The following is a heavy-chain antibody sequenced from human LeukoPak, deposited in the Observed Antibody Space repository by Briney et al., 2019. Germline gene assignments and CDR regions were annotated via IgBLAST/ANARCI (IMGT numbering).Heavy chain of an antibody. CDR2: INPNSGGT. D-gene: IGHD5-18*01. V-gene: IGHV1-2*02. CDR1: GGTFSSYG. Sequence: ASVKVSCKASGGTFSSYGISWVRQAPGQGLEWMGWINPNSGGTNYAQKFQGRVTMTRDTSISTAYMELSRLRSDDTAVYYCAKQDPDTAMVTDYWGQGTLVTVSS. J-gene: IGHJ4*02. CDR3: AKQDPDTAMVTDY.